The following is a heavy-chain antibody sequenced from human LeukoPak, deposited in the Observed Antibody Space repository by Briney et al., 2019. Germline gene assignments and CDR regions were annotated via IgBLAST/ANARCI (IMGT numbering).Heavy chain of an antibody. CDR3: ARDWAGGLDY. V-gene: IGHV3-21*06. CDR1: GFTFSSYS. D-gene: IGHD4-23*01. CDR2: ISSSSSYI. Sequence: GGSLRLSCAASGFTFSSYSMNWVRQAPGKGLEWVSSISSSSSYIYYADSVKGRFTISRDNSNNKLYLQMDSLRGEDTAVYYCARDWAGGLDYWGQGTLVTVSS. J-gene: IGHJ4*02.